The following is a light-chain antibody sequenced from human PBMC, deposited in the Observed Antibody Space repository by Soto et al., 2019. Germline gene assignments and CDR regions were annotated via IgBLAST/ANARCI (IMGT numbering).Light chain of an antibody. Sequence: LTRTRRSGSIASNYVQWYQQRPVSAPTTVIYEXNRXPSGAPDRFSGSIDSSSNSASLTISGLKTEDEADYYCQSYDSSNFYVFGTGTKVTFL. V-gene: IGLV6-57*03. CDR1: SGSIASNY. J-gene: IGLJ1*01. CDR3: QSYDSSNFYV. CDR2: EXN.